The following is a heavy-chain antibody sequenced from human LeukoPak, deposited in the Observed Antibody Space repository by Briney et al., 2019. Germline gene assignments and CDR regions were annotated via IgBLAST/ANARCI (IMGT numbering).Heavy chain of an antibody. J-gene: IGHJ4*02. CDR1: GFTFSSFA. D-gene: IGHD1-26*01. CDR2: ISGSGGST. Sequence: GGSLRLSCAASGFTFSSFAMNWVRQAPGKGLEWVSAISGSGGSTYYADSVKGRFTISRDNSKNTLYLQTNSLRVEDTAVYYCAKDSTVGPTLFDYWGQGTLVTVSS. CDR3: AKDSTVGPTLFDY. V-gene: IGHV3-23*01.